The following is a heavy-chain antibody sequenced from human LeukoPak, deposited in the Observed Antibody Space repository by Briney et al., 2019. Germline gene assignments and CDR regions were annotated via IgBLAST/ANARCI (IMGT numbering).Heavy chain of an antibody. D-gene: IGHD3-10*01. CDR3: ARRKSDYYYGSGSYYSSTNGMDV. CDR1: GFTFSSYW. V-gene: IGHV3-7*01. CDR2: IKQDGSEK. J-gene: IGHJ6*02. Sequence: GGSLRLSCAASGFTFSSYWMSWVRQAPGKGLEWVANIKQDGSEKYYVDSVKGRFTISRDNAKNSLYLQMNSLRAEDTAVYYCARRKSDYYYGSGSYYSSTNGMDVWGQGTTVTVSS.